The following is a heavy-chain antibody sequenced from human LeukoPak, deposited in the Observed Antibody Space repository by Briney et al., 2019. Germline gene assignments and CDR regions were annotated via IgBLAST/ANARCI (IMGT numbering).Heavy chain of an antibody. CDR1: GGTFSSYA. J-gene: IGHJ4*02. D-gene: IGHD2-21*02. CDR3: ASDPNAYCGGDCYPGGYFDY. V-gene: IGHV1-69*04. CDR2: IIPILGIA. Sequence: GASVKVSCKASGGTFSSYAISWVRQAPGQGLEWIGRIIPILGIANYAQKFQGRVTITADKSTSTAYMELSSLRSEDTAVYYCASDPNAYCGGDCYPGGYFDYWGQGTLVTVSS.